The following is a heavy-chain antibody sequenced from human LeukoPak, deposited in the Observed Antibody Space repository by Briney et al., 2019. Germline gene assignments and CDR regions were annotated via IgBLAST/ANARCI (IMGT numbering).Heavy chain of an antibody. CDR3: AKDSRYYDFWSGYPFDAFDI. V-gene: IGHV3-30*02. CDR2: IRIDGSNK. D-gene: IGHD3-3*01. J-gene: IGHJ3*02. Sequence: GGSLRLSCAASGFTFSSYTMHWVRQAPGKGLERVVFIRIDGSNKYYADSVKSRFTISRDNSKNTLYLQMNSLRAEDTAVYYCAKDSRYYDFWSGYPFDAFDIWGQGTMVTVSS. CDR1: GFTFSSYT.